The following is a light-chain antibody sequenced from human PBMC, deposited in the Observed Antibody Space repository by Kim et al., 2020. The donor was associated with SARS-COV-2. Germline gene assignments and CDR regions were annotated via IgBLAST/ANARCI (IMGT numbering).Light chain of an antibody. J-gene: IGKJ2*01. Sequence: VSPGERATLSCRASQSVSSNLAWYQQKPGQAPRLLIYGASTRATGIPARFSGSGSGTEFTLTISSLQSEDFAVYYCQQYNNWPMYTFGQGTKLEIK. CDR1: QSVSSN. CDR2: GAS. V-gene: IGKV3-15*01. CDR3: QQYNNWPMYT.